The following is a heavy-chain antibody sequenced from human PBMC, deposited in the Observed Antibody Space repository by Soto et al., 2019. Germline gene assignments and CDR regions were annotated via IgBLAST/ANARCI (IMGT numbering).Heavy chain of an antibody. CDR2: IISIFGTT. D-gene: IGHD2-8*01. CDR1: GGTFSSYV. CDR3: ATPLAYAMRGWDGLDV. Sequence: QVQLVQSGAEVKKPGSSVKVSCKASGGTFSSYVIGWVRQAPGQGLEWMGGIISIFGTTHYAQRFQGRVTITADESPSTAYIELSSLKSEDTAVYYCATPLAYAMRGWDGLDVRGQGTTVTVSS. V-gene: IGHV1-69*01. J-gene: IGHJ6*02.